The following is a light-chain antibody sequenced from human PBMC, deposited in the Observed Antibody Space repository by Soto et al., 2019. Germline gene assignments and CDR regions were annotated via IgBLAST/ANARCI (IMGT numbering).Light chain of an antibody. V-gene: IGKV4-1*01. J-gene: IGKJ2*01. CDR2: WSS. Sequence: VVTQFPDSLTVSLGERAAIDCKSSHSLLYNSSHYLAWYQQKPGQPPKLLIYWSSIRESGVPARFSGSGSGTNFTLTISGLQAEDAAVYYCQQYYTTPYTFGQGTKLAI. CDR1: HSLLYNSSHY. CDR3: QQYYTTPYT.